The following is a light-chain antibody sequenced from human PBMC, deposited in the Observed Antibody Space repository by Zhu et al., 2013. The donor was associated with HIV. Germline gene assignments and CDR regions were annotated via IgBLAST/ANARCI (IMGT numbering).Light chain of an antibody. CDR2: ETS. V-gene: IGKV1-5*03. Sequence: DIQMTQSPPTLSASIGDTVTITCRASQNLGKWLAWYRQKPGRSPDLIIYETSKLETGVPSRFSGSGSDTHFTLTINDLQPEDFATYFCQQTYGTPWTFGQGTRVE. CDR3: QQTYGTPWT. J-gene: IGKJ1*01. CDR1: QNLGKW.